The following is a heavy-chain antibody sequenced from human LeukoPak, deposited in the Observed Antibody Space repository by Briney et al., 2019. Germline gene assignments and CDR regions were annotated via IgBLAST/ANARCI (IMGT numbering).Heavy chain of an antibody. CDR3: ARELLRHFDY. CDR1: GFTVSSNY. J-gene: IGHJ4*02. CDR2: IYSGGST. V-gene: IGHV3-66*01. Sequence: GGSLRLSCAASGFTVSSNYMSWVRQAPGKGLEWVSVIYSGGSTYYADSVKGRSTISRDNSKNTLYLQMNNLRAEDTAVYYCARELLRHFDYWGQGTLVTVSS. D-gene: IGHD1-26*01.